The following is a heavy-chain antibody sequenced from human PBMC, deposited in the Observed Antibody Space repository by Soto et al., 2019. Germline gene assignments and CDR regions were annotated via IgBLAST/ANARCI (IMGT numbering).Heavy chain of an antibody. J-gene: IGHJ6*02. CDR1: GGSISSGDYY. D-gene: IGHD3-10*01. Sequence: PSETLSLTCTVSGGSISSGDYYWSWIRQPPGKGMEWIGYIYYSGSTYYNPSLKSRVTISVDTSKNQFSLKLSSVTAADTAVYYCARERITMVRGVIKGMHYYYGMDVWGQGTTVTVSS. CDR3: ARERITMVRGVIKGMHYYYGMDV. CDR2: IYYSGST. V-gene: IGHV4-30-4*01.